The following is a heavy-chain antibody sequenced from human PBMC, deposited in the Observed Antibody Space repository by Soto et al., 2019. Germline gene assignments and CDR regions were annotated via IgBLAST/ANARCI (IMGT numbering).Heavy chain of an antibody. Sequence: GGSLRLSCAASGFTFSSYGMHWVRQAPGKGLEWVAVISYDGSNKYYADSVKGRFTISRDNSKSTLYLQMNSLRAEDTAVYYCAKDFGRRDGYNFDYWGQGTLVTVSS. J-gene: IGHJ4*02. CDR2: ISYDGSNK. CDR1: GFTFSSYG. CDR3: AKDFGRRDGYNFDY. V-gene: IGHV3-30*18. D-gene: IGHD5-12*01.